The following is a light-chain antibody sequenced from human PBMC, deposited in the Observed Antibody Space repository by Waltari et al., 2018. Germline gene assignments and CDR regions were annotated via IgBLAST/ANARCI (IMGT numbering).Light chain of an antibody. V-gene: IGKV4-1*01. CDR3: QQYYSTLWT. CDR2: WAS. Sequence: DIVMTQSPDSLAVSLGERATINCKSSQSVLYSSNNKNYLAWYQQKPGQPPKLLIYWASTRESGVPDRCSGSGSGTDFTLTISSLQAEDVAVYYCQQYYSTLWTCGQGTKVEIK. CDR1: QSVLYSSNNKNY. J-gene: IGKJ1*01.